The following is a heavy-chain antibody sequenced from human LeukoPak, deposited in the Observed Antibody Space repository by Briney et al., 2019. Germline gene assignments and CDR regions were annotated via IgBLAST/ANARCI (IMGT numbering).Heavy chain of an antibody. CDR2: ISYDGSNK. V-gene: IGHV3-30*18. CDR1: GFTFSSYG. Sequence: GRSLRLSCAASGFTFSSYGMHWVRQAPGKGLEWVTVISYDGSNKYYADSVKGRFTISRDNSKNTLYLQMNSLRAEDTAVYYCAKDSRRLRFLEWLPVGFMYYGMDVWGQGTTVTVSS. J-gene: IGHJ6*02. D-gene: IGHD3-3*01. CDR3: AKDSRRLRFLEWLPVGFMYYGMDV.